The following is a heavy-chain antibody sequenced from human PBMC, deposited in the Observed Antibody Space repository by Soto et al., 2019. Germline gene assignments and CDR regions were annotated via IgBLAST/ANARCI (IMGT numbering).Heavy chain of an antibody. V-gene: IGHV3-74*01. Sequence: EVQLLESGGGLVQPGGSLRLSCAASGFSFSNHWMHWVRQAPGEGLECVARINGDGSATSYADPVKGRFTISRDNAMNTLYLERSSLRVDDTAVYYCTRGWLEWLCRQPPNDYGGQGALLTVSS. CDR3: TRGWLEWLCRQPPNDY. CDR1: GFSFSNHW. CDR2: INGDGSAT. D-gene: IGHD3-3*01. J-gene: IGHJ4*02.